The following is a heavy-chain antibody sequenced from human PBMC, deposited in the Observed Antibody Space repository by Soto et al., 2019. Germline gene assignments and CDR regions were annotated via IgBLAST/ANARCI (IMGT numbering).Heavy chain of an antibody. J-gene: IGHJ3*02. CDR3: ASESTVTDAFDI. D-gene: IGHD4-17*01. V-gene: IGHV4-59*12. CDR1: GGSLSPNY. CDR2: IYYSGTA. Sequence: SETLSLTCTVSGGSLSPNYWTWIRQPPGKGLEWIAYIYYSGTATYNPSLNSRVAISLDMSKNQISLTLSSVTAAGTAVYYCASESTVTDAFDIWGQGTMVTVSS.